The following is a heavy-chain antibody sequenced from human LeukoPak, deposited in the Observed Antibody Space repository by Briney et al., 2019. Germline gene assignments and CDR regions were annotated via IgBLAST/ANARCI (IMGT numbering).Heavy chain of an antibody. CDR3: AREYSGSYYALDY. D-gene: IGHD1-26*01. J-gene: IGHJ4*02. V-gene: IGHV3-48*03. Sequence: GGSLRLSCAASGFTFSSYEMNWVRQAPGKGLEWVSYISSSGSTIYYADSVKGRFTISRDNAKNSLYLQMNSLRAEDTDVYYCAREYSGSYYALDYWGQGTLVTVSS. CDR2: ISSSGSTI. CDR1: GFTFSSYE.